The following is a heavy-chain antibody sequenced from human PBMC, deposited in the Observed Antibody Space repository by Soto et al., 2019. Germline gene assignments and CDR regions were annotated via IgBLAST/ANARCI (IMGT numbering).Heavy chain of an antibody. J-gene: IGHJ4*02. CDR2: LYYSGST. Sequence: QVQLQESGPGLVKPSETLSLTCTVSGGSISSYYWSWIRQPPGKGLEWIGYLYYSGSTNYNPSLXPXAXIXXATSKNQFSLKRSSVTAADPGVYYFASRCGACFAYWGQGTLVTVSS. CDR1: GGSISSYY. CDR3: ASRCGACFAY. V-gene: IGHV4-59*08. D-gene: IGHD1-26*01.